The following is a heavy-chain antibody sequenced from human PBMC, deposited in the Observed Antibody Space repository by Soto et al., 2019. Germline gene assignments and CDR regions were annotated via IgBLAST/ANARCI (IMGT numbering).Heavy chain of an antibody. V-gene: IGHV1-69*02. D-gene: IGHD3-3*01. CDR3: ARDPSFGVVISLFDP. J-gene: IGHJ5*02. CDR2: IIPILGIA. Sequence: SVKVSCKASGGTFSSYTISWVRQAPGQGLEWMGRIIPILGIANYAQKFQGRVTITADKSTSTAYMELSSLRSEDTAVYYCARDPSFGVVISLFDPWGQGTLVTVSS. CDR1: GGTFSSYT.